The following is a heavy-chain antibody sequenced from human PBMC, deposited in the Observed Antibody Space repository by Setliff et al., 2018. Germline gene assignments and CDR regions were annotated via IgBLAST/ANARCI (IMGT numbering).Heavy chain of an antibody. J-gene: IGHJ5*02. D-gene: IGHD3-10*01. V-gene: IGHV3-48*01. Sequence: PGGSLRLSCAASGFTLSTYAMNWLRQAPGKGLEWVSYISSSSGLIYYADSVKGRFTISRDEAKNSLYLQMNSLRADDTAVYYCARLRAPGSHGLDPWGQGTLVTVSS. CDR3: ARLRAPGSHGLDP. CDR1: GFTLSTYA. CDR2: ISSSSGLI.